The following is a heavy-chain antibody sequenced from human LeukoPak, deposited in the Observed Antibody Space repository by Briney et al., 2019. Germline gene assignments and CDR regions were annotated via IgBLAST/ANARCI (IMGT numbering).Heavy chain of an antibody. V-gene: IGHV3-30*03. Sequence: GGSLRLSCAASGFTFSSYGMHWVRQAPGKGLEWVAVISYDGSNKYYADSVKGRFTISRDNSKNTLYLQMNSLRAEDTAVYYCAFSLDCSSTSCPLDYWGQGTLVTVSS. D-gene: IGHD2-2*01. J-gene: IGHJ4*02. CDR3: AFSLDCSSTSCPLDY. CDR1: GFTFSSYG. CDR2: ISYDGSNK.